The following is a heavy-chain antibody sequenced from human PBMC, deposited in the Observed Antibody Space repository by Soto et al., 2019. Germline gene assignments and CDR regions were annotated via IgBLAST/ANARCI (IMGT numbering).Heavy chain of an antibody. V-gene: IGHV4-30-4*01. D-gene: IGHD3-3*01. CDR1: GDSISGSDHY. Sequence: QVQLQESGPGLVKASQTLSLTCTVSGDSISGSDHYWGWIRQPPGKGLEWIGHLSYTGNSYNPYYTPSLQSRPTMSPDTSKFPFTLNTTSVTAADTAVYFSALSGRSLPDYWGQGALVSVSS. CDR3: ALSGRSLPDY. CDR2: LSYTGNSYNP. J-gene: IGHJ4*02.